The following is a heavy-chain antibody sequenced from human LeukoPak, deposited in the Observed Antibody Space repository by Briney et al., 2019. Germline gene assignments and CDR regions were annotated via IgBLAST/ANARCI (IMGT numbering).Heavy chain of an antibody. CDR3: ARDRRSYYYDSRGYIQEFDY. CDR1: GGSISSGGYY. D-gene: IGHD3-22*01. Sequence: SQTLSLTCTVSGGSISSGGYYWSWIRQPPGKGLEWIGYIYHSGSTYYNPSLKSRVTISVDRSKNQFSLKLSSVTAADTAVYYCARDRRSYYYDSRGYIQEFDYWGQGTLVTVSS. V-gene: IGHV4-30-2*01. J-gene: IGHJ4*02. CDR2: IYHSGST.